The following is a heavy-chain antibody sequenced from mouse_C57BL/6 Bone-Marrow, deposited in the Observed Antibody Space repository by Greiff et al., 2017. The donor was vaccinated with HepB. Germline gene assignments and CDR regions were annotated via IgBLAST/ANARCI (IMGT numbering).Heavy chain of an antibody. CDR3: ARHEGVYYYGSSYAMDY. D-gene: IGHD1-1*01. CDR2: ISSGGSYT. CDR1: GFTFSSYG. J-gene: IGHJ4*01. V-gene: IGHV5-6*01. Sequence: EVKLMESGGDLVKPGGSLKLSCAASGFTFSSYGMSWVRQTPDKRLEWVATISSGGSYTYYPDSVKGRFTISRDNAKNTLYLQMSSLKSEDTAMYYCARHEGVYYYGSSYAMDYWGQGTSVTVSS.